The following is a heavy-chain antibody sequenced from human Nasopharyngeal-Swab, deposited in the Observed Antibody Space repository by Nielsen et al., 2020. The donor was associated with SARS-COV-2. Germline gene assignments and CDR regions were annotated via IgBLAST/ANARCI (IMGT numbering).Heavy chain of an antibody. Sequence: GSLRFSCTVSGGSISSYYWSWIRQPPGKGLEWIGYIYYSGSTNYNPSLKSRVTISVDTSKNQFSLKLSSVTAADTAVYYCAGTEAVAGHFFDYWGQGTLVTVSS. CDR1: GGSISSYY. D-gene: IGHD6-19*01. CDR2: IYYSGST. V-gene: IGHV4-59*01. J-gene: IGHJ4*02. CDR3: AGTEAVAGHFFDY.